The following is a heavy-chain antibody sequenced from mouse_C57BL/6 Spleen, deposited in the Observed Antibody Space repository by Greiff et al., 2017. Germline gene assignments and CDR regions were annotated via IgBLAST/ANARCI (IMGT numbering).Heavy chain of an antibody. CDR2: ISSGSSTI. J-gene: IGHJ2*01. CDR1: GFTFSDYG. V-gene: IGHV5-17*01. D-gene: IGHD1-1*01. Sequence: DVKLVESGGGLVKPGGSLKLSCAASGFTFSDYGMHWVRQAPEKGLEWVAYISSGSSTIYYADTVKGRFTISRDNAKNTLFLQMTSLRSEDTAMYYCARGSGSRHFDYWGQGTTLTVSS. CDR3: ARGSGSRHFDY.